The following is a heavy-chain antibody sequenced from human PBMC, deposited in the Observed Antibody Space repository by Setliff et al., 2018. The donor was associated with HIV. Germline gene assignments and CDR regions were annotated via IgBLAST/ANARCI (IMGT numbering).Heavy chain of an antibody. D-gene: IGHD6-6*01. CDR3: ARDLLGSSSLVDY. CDR1: GGSISSGSYY. V-gene: IGHV4-61*09. J-gene: IGHJ4*02. Sequence: SETLSLTCTVSGGSISSGSYYWSWIRQPAGKGLEWIGHIHTSGSSSYNPSLKSRVIISLDTSKNQISLKLNSVTAADTVVYYCARDLLGSSSLVDYWGQGSLVTVSS. CDR2: IHTSGSS.